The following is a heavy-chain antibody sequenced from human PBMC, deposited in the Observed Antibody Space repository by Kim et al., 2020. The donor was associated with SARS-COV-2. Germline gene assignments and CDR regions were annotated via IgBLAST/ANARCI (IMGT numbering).Heavy chain of an antibody. CDR1: GGSISTSKYY. J-gene: IGHJ5*02. V-gene: IGHV4-39*01. Sequence: SETLSLTCNVSGGSISTSKYYWGWIRQPPGKRLEWIGSIYYNGATFYNPSLNSRVTISVDTSKNQFSLNLKSVTAADTAVYYCASPQGTGLDRYTWFALWSQVTPVTVSP. CDR3: ASPQGTGLDRYTWFAL. CDR2: IYYNGAT. D-gene: IGHD3-9*01.